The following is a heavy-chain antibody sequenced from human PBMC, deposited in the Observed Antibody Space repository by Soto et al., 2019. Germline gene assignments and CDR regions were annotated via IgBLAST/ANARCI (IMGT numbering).Heavy chain of an antibody. J-gene: IGHJ6*02. CDR1: GYTFTSYY. CDR3: ARTVYDFWSGYSGGGMNCMDV. V-gene: IGHV1-46*01. CDR2: INPSGGST. D-gene: IGHD3-3*01. Sequence: ASVKVSCKASGYTFTSYYMHWVRQAPGQGLEGMGIINPSGGSTSYAQKFQGRVTMTRDTSTSTVYMELSSLRSEDTAVYYCARTVYDFWSGYSGGGMNCMDVWGQGTTVTVSS.